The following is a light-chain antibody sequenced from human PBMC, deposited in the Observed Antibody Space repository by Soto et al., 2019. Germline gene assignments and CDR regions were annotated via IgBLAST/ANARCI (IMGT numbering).Light chain of an antibody. CDR1: QSVSST. CDR3: QQYGNWPRT. J-gene: IGKJ1*01. CDR2: GAS. V-gene: IGKV3-15*01. Sequence: EIVMTQPPATLSVSPGERATLSCRASQSVSSTLAWYQQKPGQAPRLLIYGASTRATGIPARFSGSGSGTEFTLIISSLQAEDFAVYYCQQYGNWPRTFGQGTKVDIK.